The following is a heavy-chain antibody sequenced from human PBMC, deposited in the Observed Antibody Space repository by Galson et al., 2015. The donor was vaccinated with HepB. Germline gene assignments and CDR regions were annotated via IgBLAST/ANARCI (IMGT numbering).Heavy chain of an antibody. D-gene: IGHD1-1*01. CDR2: INAGNGNT. CDR3: ARASRQEGTGWYFDY. Sequence: SVKVSCKASGYTFTSYAMHWVRQAPGQRLEWMGWINAGNGNTKYSQKFQGRVTITRDTSASTAYMELSSLRSEDTAVYYCARASRQEGTGWYFDYWGQGTLVTVSS. J-gene: IGHJ4*02. V-gene: IGHV1-3*01. CDR1: GYTFTSYA.